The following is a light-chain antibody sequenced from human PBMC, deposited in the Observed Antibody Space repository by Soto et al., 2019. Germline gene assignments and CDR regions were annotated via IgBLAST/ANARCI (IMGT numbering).Light chain of an antibody. CDR3: IQDFISPLT. V-gene: IGKV3-20*01. CDR2: GAS. Sequence: IVLTQSPGTLSLSPGGRATLSCGASQSVSNSDLAWYQQKPGQAPRLLIYGASSRATGTPARFSGSGSGTNFTLTISSLQPEDFATYYCIQDFISPLTVGQGTKVDIK. J-gene: IGKJ1*01. CDR1: QSVSNSD.